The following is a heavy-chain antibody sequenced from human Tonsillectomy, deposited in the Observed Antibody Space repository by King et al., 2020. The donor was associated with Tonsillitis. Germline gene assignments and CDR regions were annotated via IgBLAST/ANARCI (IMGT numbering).Heavy chain of an antibody. Sequence: QLVQSGGGVVQPGRSLRLSCAASGFTFSSYGMHWVRQAPGKGLEWVAVIWYDGSNKYYADSVKGRFTISRDKSKNTLYLQMNSLRAEDTAVYYCARDLVGYCSSTSCHHFDYWGQGTLVTVSS. CDR3: ARDLVGYCSSTSCHHFDY. CDR1: GFTFSSYG. J-gene: IGHJ4*02. D-gene: IGHD2-2*01. CDR2: IWYDGSNK. V-gene: IGHV3-33*01.